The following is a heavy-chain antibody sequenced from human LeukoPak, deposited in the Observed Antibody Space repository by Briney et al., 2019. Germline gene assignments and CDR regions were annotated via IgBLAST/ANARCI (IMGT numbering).Heavy chain of an antibody. CDR2: IYTSGST. CDR1: GGSISSGDFY. Sequence: SETLSLTCTVSGGSISSGDFYWSWIRQPAGKGLEWIGRIYTSGSTNYNPSLQSRVTISVDTSKNQFSLKLNSVTAADTAVYYCARQYIDILTGYHRGELYWYFDLWGRGTLVTVSS. CDR3: ARQYIDILTGYHRGELYWYFDL. D-gene: IGHD3-9*01. V-gene: IGHV4-61*02. J-gene: IGHJ2*01.